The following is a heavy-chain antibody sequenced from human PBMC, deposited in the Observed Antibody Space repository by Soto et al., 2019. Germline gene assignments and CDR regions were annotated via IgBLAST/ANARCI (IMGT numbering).Heavy chain of an antibody. CDR2: ISGRGDVT. V-gene: IGHV3-23*01. CDR3: AKARRGTTDYFDF. CDR1: GFPFSSYA. Sequence: EVQLLESGGGLVQPGGSLRLSCAASGFPFSSYAMTWVRQAPGKGLEWVSLISGRGDVTYYADSVKGRFTISRDNSKNALYLQVNNLTAGDTAVFYCAKARRGTTDYFDFWGQGTLVTVSS. J-gene: IGHJ4*02. D-gene: IGHD4-17*01.